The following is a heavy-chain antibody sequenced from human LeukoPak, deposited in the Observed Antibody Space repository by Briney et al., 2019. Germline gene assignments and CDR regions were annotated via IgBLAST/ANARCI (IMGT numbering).Heavy chain of an antibody. Sequence: GGSLRLSCAASGFTVSSDYMSCVCQAPGKGLEWVSVISSGGNTYYVDAVKGRFTISRDDSKNTLSLQMNSLRADDTAVYYCARDLYCSGGRCYQGWRQGTLVTVSS. CDR1: GFTVSSDY. CDR3: ARDLYCSGGRCYQG. V-gene: IGHV3-66*01. CDR2: ISSGGNT. J-gene: IGHJ4*02. D-gene: IGHD2-15*01.